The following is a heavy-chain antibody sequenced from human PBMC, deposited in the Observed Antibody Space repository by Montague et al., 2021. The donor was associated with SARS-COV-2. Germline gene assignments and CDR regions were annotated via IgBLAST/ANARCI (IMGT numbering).Heavy chain of an antibody. CDR2: IYRSGSH. CDR1: GGSISRGYCY. V-gene: IGHV4-61*02. CDR3: ARGVDTGVVTVTGGFDS. Sequence: TLSLTCTVSGGSISRGYCYWSWIRLPAGKGLEWIGRIYRSGSHNYNPSLGSRVVLSVDTSRNQFSMKMTSVTAADTAMYYCARGVDTGVVTVTGGFDSWGQGTLVTVSS. J-gene: IGHJ4*02. D-gene: IGHD5-18*01.